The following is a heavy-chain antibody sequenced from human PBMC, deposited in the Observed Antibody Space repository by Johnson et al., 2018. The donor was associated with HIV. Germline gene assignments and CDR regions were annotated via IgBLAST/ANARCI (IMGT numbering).Heavy chain of an antibody. V-gene: IGHV3-20*04. CDR3: ARDKGRGAFDI. Sequence: VQLVESGGGVVRPGGSLRLSCAASGFTFDDFGMGWVRQAPGTGLEWVSGINWNGGSNGYAESVKGRFSISRDNAKNSLYLQMNSLRAEDTDVYYCARDKGRGAFDIWGQGTMVTVSS. CDR2: INWNGGSN. D-gene: IGHD3-10*01. CDR1: GFTFDDFG. J-gene: IGHJ3*02.